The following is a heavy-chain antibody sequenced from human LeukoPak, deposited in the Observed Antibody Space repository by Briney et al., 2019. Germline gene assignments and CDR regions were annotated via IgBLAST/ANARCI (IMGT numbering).Heavy chain of an antibody. J-gene: IGHJ4*02. D-gene: IGHD3-10*01. CDR3: ARGGRHTGSCGY. CDR1: GGSFSGYY. CDR2: INHSGSA. Sequence: KPSETLSLTCAVYGGSFSGYYWSWIRQPPGKGLELIGEINHSGSANYNPSLKSRVTISVDTSKNQFSLKLSSVTAADTAVYYCARGGRHTGSCGYWGQGTLVTVSS. V-gene: IGHV4-34*01.